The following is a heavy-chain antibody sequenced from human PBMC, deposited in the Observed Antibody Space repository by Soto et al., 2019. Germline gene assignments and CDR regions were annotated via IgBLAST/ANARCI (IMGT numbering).Heavy chain of an antibody. CDR3: ARDKITGLFDY. J-gene: IGHJ4*02. D-gene: IGHD2-8*02. CDR2: IYYSGST. Sequence: PSETLSLTCPVSGFSISSYYWSWIRQPPGKGLEWIGYIYYSGSTNYNPSLKSRVTISVDTSKNQFSLKLTSVTAADTAVYYCARDKITGLFDYWGQGTLVTVSS. CDR1: GFSISSYY. V-gene: IGHV4-59*12.